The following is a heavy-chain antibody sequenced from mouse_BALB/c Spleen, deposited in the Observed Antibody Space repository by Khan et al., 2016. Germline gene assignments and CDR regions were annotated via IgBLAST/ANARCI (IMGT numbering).Heavy chain of an antibody. Sequence: QIQLVQSGPELKKPGETVKISCKASGYTFTNYGMNWVKQAPGKGLKWMGWINTYTGAPTYADDFKGRFAFSLETSASTAYLQLNHLTNEASATEVCAREGPYGNYLDYWGQGTTLTGSA. V-gene: IGHV9-3-1*01. D-gene: IGHD2-1*01. CDR3: AREGPYGNYLDY. J-gene: IGHJ2*01. CDR1: GYTFTNYG. CDR2: INTYTGAP.